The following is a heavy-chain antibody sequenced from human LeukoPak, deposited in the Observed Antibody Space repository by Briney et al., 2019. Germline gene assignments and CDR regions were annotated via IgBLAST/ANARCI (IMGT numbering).Heavy chain of an antibody. CDR2: IIPIFGTA. J-gene: IGHJ4*02. CDR3: ARNRDYGDYDYYFDH. V-gene: IGHV1-69*05. D-gene: IGHD4-17*01. CDR1: GGTFSSYA. Sequence: ASVKVSCKASGGTFSSYAISWVRQAPGQGLEWMGGIIPIFGTANYAQKFQGRVTITTDESTSTAYMELSSLRFEDTAVYYCARNRDYGDYDYYFDHWGQGTLVTLSS.